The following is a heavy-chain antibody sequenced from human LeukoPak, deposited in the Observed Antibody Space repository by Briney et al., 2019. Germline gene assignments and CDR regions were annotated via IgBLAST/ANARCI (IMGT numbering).Heavy chain of an antibody. D-gene: IGHD2-15*01. Sequence: GASVKVSCKASGYTFTTYGISWVRQAPGQGLEWMGWISPYNGNTNYAQKLHGRVTMTTDTSTSTAYMELRSLRSDDTAVYYCARDRAVVVAATDYWGQGTLVTVSS. CDR2: ISPYNGNT. J-gene: IGHJ4*02. V-gene: IGHV1-18*01. CDR1: GYTFTTYG. CDR3: ARDRAVVVAATDY.